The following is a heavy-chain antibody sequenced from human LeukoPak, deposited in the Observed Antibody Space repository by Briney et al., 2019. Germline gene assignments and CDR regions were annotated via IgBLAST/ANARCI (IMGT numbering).Heavy chain of an antibody. J-gene: IGHJ4*02. D-gene: IGHD2-8*01. CDR2: ISYDGSNK. CDR3: AREGVSNGD. CDR1: GFTFSSYA. V-gene: IGHV3-30*04. Sequence: PGGSLRLSCAASGFTFSSYAMHWVRQAPGKGPEWVAVISYDGSNKYYADSVKGRFTISRDNSKNTLYLQMNSLRAEDTAVYYCAREGVSNGDWGQGTLVTVSS.